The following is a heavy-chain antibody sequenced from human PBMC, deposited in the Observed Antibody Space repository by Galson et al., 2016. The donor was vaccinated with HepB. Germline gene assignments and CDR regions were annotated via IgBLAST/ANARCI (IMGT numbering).Heavy chain of an antibody. D-gene: IGHD7-27*01. J-gene: IGHJ2*01. V-gene: IGHV1-18*01. Sequence: SVKVSCKASGYSFTSYAFSWMRQAPGQGLEWMGWISAYNGNTKYAQKFQDRVTMTKDTSTSTAYMELRSLRSDDTAVYYCAREDLGYWYFDLWGRGTLVTVSS. CDR1: GYSFTSYA. CDR3: AREDLGYWYFDL. CDR2: ISAYNGNT.